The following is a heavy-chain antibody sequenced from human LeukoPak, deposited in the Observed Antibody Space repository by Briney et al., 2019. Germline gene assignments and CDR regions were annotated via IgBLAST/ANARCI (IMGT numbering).Heavy chain of an antibody. V-gene: IGHV1-8*03. J-gene: IGHJ3*02. Sequence: ASVNVSCKASGYTFTSYDINWVRQATGQGLEWMGWMNPNSGNTGYAQKFQGRVTITRNTSISTAYMELSSLRSEDTAVYYCARDADPCGGDCYSPPPSAFDIWGQGTIVTVSS. CDR3: ARDADPCGGDCYSPPPSAFDI. CDR1: GYTFTSYD. CDR2: MNPNSGNT. D-gene: IGHD2-21*02.